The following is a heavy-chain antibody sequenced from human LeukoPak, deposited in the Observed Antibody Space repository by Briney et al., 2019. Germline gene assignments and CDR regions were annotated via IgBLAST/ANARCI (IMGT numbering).Heavy chain of an antibody. CDR3: ARGDDYDILTGYANLFDY. D-gene: IGHD3-9*01. V-gene: IGHV3-21*01. CDR2: ISSSSSYI. CDR1: GFTFSSYS. J-gene: IGHJ4*02. Sequence: GGSLRLSCAASGFTFSSYSMNWVRQAPGKGLEWVSSISSSSSYIYYADSVKGRFTISRDNAKNSLYLQMNSLRAEDTAVYYCARGDDYDILTGYANLFDYWGQGTLVTVSS.